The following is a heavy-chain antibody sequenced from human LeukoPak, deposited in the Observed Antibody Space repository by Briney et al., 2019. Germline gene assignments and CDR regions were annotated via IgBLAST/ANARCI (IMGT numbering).Heavy chain of an antibody. D-gene: IGHD6-19*01. CDR1: GYSISSGYY. CDR3: ARATPGYSSGWYEGPEAFDI. Sequence: SETLSLTCTVSGYSISSGYYWGWIRQPPGKGLEWIGSIYHSGSTYYNPSLKSRVTISVDTPKNQFSLKLSSVTAADTAVYYCARATPGYSSGWYEGPEAFDIWGQGTMVTVSS. CDR2: IYHSGST. J-gene: IGHJ3*02. V-gene: IGHV4-38-2*02.